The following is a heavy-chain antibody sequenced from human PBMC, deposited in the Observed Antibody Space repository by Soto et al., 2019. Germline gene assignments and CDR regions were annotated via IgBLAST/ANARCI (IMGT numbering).Heavy chain of an antibody. D-gene: IGHD3-3*01. CDR3: AKFYDFWSGYLDY. J-gene: IGHJ4*02. CDR2: ISYDGSNK. CDR1: GFTFSSYG. V-gene: IGHV3-30*18. Sequence: QVQLVESGGGVVQPGRSLRLSCAASGFTFSSYGMHWVRQAPGKGLEWVAVISYDGSNKYYADSVKGRFTISRDNSKNTLYLQMNSRRAEVTAVYYCAKFYDFWSGYLDYWGQGTLVTVSS.